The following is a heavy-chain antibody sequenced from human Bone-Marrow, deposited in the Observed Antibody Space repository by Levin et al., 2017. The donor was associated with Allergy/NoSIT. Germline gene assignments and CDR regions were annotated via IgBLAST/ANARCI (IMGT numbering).Heavy chain of an antibody. CDR1: GGSIGGGGYY. CDR3: ARDTGYDLDS. J-gene: IGHJ4*02. CDR2: IYHSGNT. Sequence: SEALSLTCTVSGGSIGGGGYYWSWIRQHPGKGLEWVGYIYHSGNTYYNPSLKRRLSISVDTSRNQFSLKLSSVTAADTAVYYCARDTGYDLDSWGQGTLVTVSS. V-gene: IGHV4-31*03. D-gene: IGHD5-12*01.